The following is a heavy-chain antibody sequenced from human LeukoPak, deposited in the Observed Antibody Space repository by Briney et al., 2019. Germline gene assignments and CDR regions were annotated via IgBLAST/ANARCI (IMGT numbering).Heavy chain of an antibody. CDR3: AKVASQYCSGGSCSRVNAFDI. CDR2: ISYDGSNK. Sequence: PGGSLRLSCAASGFTFSSYGMHWVRQAPGKGLEWVAVISYDGSNKYYADSVKGRFTISRDNSKNTLYLQMNSLRAEDTAVYYCAKVASQYCSGGSCSRVNAFDIWGQGTMVTVSS. J-gene: IGHJ3*02. D-gene: IGHD2-15*01. V-gene: IGHV3-30*18. CDR1: GFTFSSYG.